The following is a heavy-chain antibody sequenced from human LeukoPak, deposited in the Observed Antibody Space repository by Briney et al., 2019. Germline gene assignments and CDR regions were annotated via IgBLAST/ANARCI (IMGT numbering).Heavy chain of an antibody. CDR2: TSYNGNNK. CDR3: AKGDNYYDSSGYYHVRALFDY. D-gene: IGHD3-22*01. CDR1: GLTCSSYA. Sequence: GGSLRLSCVATGLTCSSYAMHWVRPVPGKGLEWVAGTSYNGNNKFYADSVKGRFSISRDNSKNTLYLQMDSLRAEDTAVYYCAKGDNYYDSSGYYHVRALFDYWGQGALVTVSS. J-gene: IGHJ4*02. V-gene: IGHV3-30*04.